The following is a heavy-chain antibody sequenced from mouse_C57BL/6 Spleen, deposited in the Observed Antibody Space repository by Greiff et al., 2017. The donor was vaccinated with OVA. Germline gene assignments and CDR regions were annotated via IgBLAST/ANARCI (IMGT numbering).Heavy chain of an antibody. CDR2: INPNNGGT. V-gene: IGHV1-18*01. J-gene: IGHJ2*01. Sequence: EVHLVESGPELVKPGASVKIPCKASGYTFTDYNMDWVKQSHGKSLEWIGDINPNNGGTIYNQKFKGKATLTVDKSSSTAYMELRSLTSEDTAVYYCARRGYYPFDDWGQGTTLTVSS. CDR3: ARRGYYPFDD. D-gene: IGHD2-3*01. CDR1: GYTFTDYN.